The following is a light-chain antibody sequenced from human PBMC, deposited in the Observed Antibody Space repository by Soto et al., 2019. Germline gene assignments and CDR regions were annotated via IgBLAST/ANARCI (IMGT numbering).Light chain of an antibody. Sequence: QPVLTQSPSASASLGASVKLTCTLSSGHNSYDIACHQQQPQKGPRSLMKVNSDGSHSKGDVIPDRFSGSSSGAERYITISSLQSEDEADYYCQTWSTDIRVFGGGTKLTVL. CDR3: QTWSTDIRV. V-gene: IGLV4-69*01. CDR2: VNSDGSH. J-gene: IGLJ3*02. CDR1: SGHNSYD.